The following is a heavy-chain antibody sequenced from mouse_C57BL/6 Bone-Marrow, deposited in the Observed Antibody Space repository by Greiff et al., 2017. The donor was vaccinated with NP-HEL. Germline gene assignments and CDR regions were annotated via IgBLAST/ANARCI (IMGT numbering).Heavy chain of an antibody. CDR2: INPSSGYT. CDR3: ATPMVTPLYAMDY. J-gene: IGHJ4*01. Sequence: VKLMESGAELAKPGASVKLSCKASGYTFTSYWMHWVKQRPGQGLEWIGYINPSSGYTKYNQKFKDKATLTADKSSSTAYMQLSSLTYEDSAVDDCATPMVTPLYAMDYWGRGTSATVSA. V-gene: IGHV1-7*01. D-gene: IGHD2-2*01. CDR1: GYTFTSYW.